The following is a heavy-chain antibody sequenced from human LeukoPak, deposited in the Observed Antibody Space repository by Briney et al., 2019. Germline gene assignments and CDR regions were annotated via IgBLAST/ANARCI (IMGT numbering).Heavy chain of an antibody. D-gene: IGHD1-26*01. V-gene: IGHV1-2*02. CDR3: ARYGGSPSWYYGMDV. Sequence: ASVKVSCKASGYTFTGYYMHWVRQAPGQGLEWMGWINPNSGGTNYAQKFQGRVTMTRDTSISTAYMELSRLRSDDTAVYYCARYGGSPSWYYGMDVWGQGTTVTVSS. CDR2: INPNSGGT. CDR1: GYTFTGYY. J-gene: IGHJ6*02.